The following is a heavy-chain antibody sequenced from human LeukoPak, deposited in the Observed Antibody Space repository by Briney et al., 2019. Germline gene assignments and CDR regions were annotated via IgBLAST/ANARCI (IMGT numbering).Heavy chain of an antibody. J-gene: IGHJ6*03. V-gene: IGHV4-59*01. CDR3: ARGRGDCSGGSCYPYYYYYMDV. CDR2: IYYSGST. D-gene: IGHD2-15*01. CDR1: GGPISSYY. Sequence: SETLSLTCTVSGGPISSYYWSWLRQPPGKGLEGIGYIYYSGSTDYNPSLKSRVTISVDTSKSQFSLKLSSVTAADTAVYYCARGRGDCSGGSCYPYYYYYMDVWGKGTTVTVSS.